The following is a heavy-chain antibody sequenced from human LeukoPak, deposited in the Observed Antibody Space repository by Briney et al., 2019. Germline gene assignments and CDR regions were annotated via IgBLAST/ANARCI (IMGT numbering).Heavy chain of an antibody. D-gene: IGHD3-10*01. V-gene: IGHV3-11*05. CDR1: GFTFSDYY. CDR3: TTESYGSGSYYNWGYYFDY. J-gene: IGHJ4*02. Sequence: GGSLRLSCAASGFTFSDYYMGWIRQAPGKGLEWVSSITSSSNYIYYADSLKGRFTISRDNAKNFLYLQMNSLKTEDTAVYYCTTESYGSGSYYNWGYYFDYWGQGTLVTVSS. CDR2: ITSSSNYI.